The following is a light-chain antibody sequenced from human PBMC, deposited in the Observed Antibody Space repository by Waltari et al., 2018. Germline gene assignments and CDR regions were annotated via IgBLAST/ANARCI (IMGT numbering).Light chain of an antibody. CDR3: GTWDNSMRRV. Sequence: QSVLTQPPSVSAAPGQKVTISFSGSSSDLGNNFVSWYQQFPGAAPKLLIYENNKRPSGIPDRFSGSKSGTSATLGITGLQTGDEADYYCGTWDNSMRRVFGGGTKLTVL. CDR2: ENN. CDR1: SSDLGNNF. V-gene: IGLV1-51*02. J-gene: IGLJ3*02.